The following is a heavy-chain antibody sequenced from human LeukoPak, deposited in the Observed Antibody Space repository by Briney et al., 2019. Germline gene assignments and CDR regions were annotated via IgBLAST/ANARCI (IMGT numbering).Heavy chain of an antibody. CDR2: IKSKVHGGTT. CDR1: GSTFSNAW. CDR3: SGHMTTADY. J-gene: IGHJ4*02. V-gene: IGHV3-15*01. Sequence: GGSLRLSCVASGSTFSNAWMSWVRQAPGKGLEWVARIKSKVHGGTTDYAAPVNGRFTISRDDSKNTLYLEMNSLKTEDTAVYYCSGHMTTADYWGQGTLVTVSS. D-gene: IGHD4-11*01.